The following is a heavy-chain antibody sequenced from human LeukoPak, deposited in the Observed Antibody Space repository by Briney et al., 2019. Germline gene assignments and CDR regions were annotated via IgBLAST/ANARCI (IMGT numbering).Heavy chain of an antibody. Sequence: QPGGSLRLSCVASGFTVSRNYMSWVRQAPGKGLEWVSLIYSGGSTYYADSVKGRFTISRDNSKNTLYVQMNSLRAEDTAVYYCAAHSSGYLGWFDPWGQGTLVTVSS. V-gene: IGHV3-66*01. CDR1: GFTVSRNY. CDR2: IYSGGST. J-gene: IGHJ5*02. CDR3: AAHSSGYLGWFDP. D-gene: IGHD3-22*01.